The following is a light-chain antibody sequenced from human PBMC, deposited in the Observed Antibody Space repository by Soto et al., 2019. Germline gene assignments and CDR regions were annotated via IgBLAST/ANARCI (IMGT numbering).Light chain of an antibody. CDR3: MQSTQLPPT. Sequence: DVVITQTPLSLSVAPGQRASISCKSSHSLLHITGETFLFWYLQKPGQSPQLLIYEVSTRVSGVPDRFSGSGSGTDFTLEISRVETDDVGIYYCMQSTQLPPTFGQGTRLEIK. CDR2: EVS. V-gene: IGKV2D-29*02. CDR1: HSLLHITGETF. J-gene: IGKJ5*01.